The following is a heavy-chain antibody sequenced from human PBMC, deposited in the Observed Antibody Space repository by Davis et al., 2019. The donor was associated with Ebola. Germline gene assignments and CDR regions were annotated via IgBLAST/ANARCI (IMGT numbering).Heavy chain of an antibody. V-gene: IGHV3-30-3*01. CDR3: ATGELLAEYFQH. Sequence: GESLKISCAASGFTFSSYAMHWVRQAPGKGLEWVAVISYDGSNKYYADSVKGRFTISRDNAKNSLYLQMNSLRAEDTAVYYCATGELLAEYFQHWGQGTLVTVSS. J-gene: IGHJ1*01. CDR2: ISYDGSNK. CDR1: GFTFSSYA. D-gene: IGHD1-26*01.